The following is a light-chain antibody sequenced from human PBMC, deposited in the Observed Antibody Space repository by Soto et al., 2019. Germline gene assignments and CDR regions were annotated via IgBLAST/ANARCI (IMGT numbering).Light chain of an antibody. CDR3: CSYAGSYTYV. CDR2: DVI. CDR1: SSDVGDYNH. J-gene: IGLJ1*01. V-gene: IGLV2-11*01. Sequence: QSALTQPRSVSGSPGQSVTISCIGTSSDVGDYNHVSWYQQHPGKAPKLMIYDVIKRPSGVPDRFSGSKSGNTASLTISGLQADDEADYYCCSYAGSYTYVFGTGTKVTVL.